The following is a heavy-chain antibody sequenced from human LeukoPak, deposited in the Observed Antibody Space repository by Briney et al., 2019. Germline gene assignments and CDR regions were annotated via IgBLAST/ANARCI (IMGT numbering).Heavy chain of an antibody. Sequence: ASVKVSCKASGGTFSSYAISWVRQAPGQGLERMGGIIPIFGTANYAQKFQGRVTITADESTSTAYMELSSLRSEDKAVYYCARGLGIPYYFDYWGQGTLVTVSS. D-gene: IGHD7-27*01. J-gene: IGHJ4*02. CDR1: GGTFSSYA. CDR2: IIPIFGTA. V-gene: IGHV1-69*01. CDR3: ARGLGIPYYFDY.